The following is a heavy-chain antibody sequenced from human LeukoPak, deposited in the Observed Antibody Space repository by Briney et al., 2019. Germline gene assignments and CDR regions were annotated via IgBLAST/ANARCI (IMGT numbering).Heavy chain of an antibody. Sequence: GGSLRLSCTASGFTFNRDWTAWVRQAPGKGLEWVANIKEDGSEKNYVDSVKGRFTISRDNAENSVYLQMNDLRAEDTGVYYCVTKEPSTSGWSYWGQGTLVTVSS. V-gene: IGHV3-7*01. CDR1: GFTFNRDW. D-gene: IGHD6-19*01. CDR3: VTKEPSTSGWSY. CDR2: IKEDGSEK. J-gene: IGHJ4*02.